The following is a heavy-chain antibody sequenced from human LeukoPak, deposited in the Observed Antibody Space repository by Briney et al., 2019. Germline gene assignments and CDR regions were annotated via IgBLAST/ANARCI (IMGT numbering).Heavy chain of an antibody. CDR3: ARVPADY. Sequence: GGSLRISCAASGFSFSNYAMTWVRQAPGKGLEWVSPITSSGSYIYYADSVKGRFTISRDNAKNSLYLQMNSLRAEDTAVYYCARVPADYWGQGTLVTVSS. V-gene: IGHV3-21*01. J-gene: IGHJ4*02. CDR2: ITSSGSYI. D-gene: IGHD2-2*01. CDR1: GFSFSNYA.